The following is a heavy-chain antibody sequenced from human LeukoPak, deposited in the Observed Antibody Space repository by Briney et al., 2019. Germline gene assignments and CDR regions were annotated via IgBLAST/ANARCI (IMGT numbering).Heavy chain of an antibody. J-gene: IGHJ5*02. CDR1: GYTFTAYY. CDR2: INPNSGGT. CDR3: ARGVGVDSLRRLDP. D-gene: IGHD3-22*01. V-gene: IGHV1-2*02. Sequence: DSMKVSCTPSGYTFTAYYIHWVRQAPGQGLEWMGWINPNSGGTDYAQKFQGRVTMTRDTSISTVYMELSRLTYDDTAVYYCARGVGVDSLRRLDPWGQGTLVTVSS.